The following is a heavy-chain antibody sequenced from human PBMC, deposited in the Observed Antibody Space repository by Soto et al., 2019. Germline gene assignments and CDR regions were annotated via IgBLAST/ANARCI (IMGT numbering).Heavy chain of an antibody. CDR2: INAGNGNT. V-gene: IGHV1-3*01. CDR3: ARGGGKWGGYFDY. CDR1: GYTFTSYA. Sequence: QVQLVQSGAEVKKPGASVKVSCKASGYTFTSYAMHWVRQAPGQRLEWMGWINAGNGNTKYSQKFQGRVTITRDTXASTAYVELGSLRSEDTAVYYCARGGGKWGGYFDYWGQGTLVTVSS. D-gene: IGHD1-26*01. J-gene: IGHJ4*02.